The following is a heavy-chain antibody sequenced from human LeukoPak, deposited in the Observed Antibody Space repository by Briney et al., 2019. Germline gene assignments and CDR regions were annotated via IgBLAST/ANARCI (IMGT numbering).Heavy chain of an antibody. V-gene: IGHV3-30*04. D-gene: IGHD3-10*01. CDR2: ISHDVKTT. CDR1: GFSFSDSV. J-gene: IGHJ4*02. Sequence: PGGSLRLSCVASGFSFSDSVIHWVRQAPGKGLEWVAVISHDVKTTYYADSAKGRFTISRDNSRNTVFLQMDRLRPEDTPVYYCVKEAYYGWGSSPTFYFDYWGQGTRVTVSS. CDR3: VKEAYYGWGSSPTFYFDY.